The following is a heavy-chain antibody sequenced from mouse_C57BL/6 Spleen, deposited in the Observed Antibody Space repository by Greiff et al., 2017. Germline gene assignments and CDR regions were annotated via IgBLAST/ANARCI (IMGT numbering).Heavy chain of an antibody. V-gene: IGHV1-9*01. CDR1: GYTFTSYW. CDR2: ILPGSGST. D-gene: IGHD2-4*01. J-gene: IGHJ4*01. CDR3: ARTLNYDIYYAMDY. Sequence: QVQLQQPGAELMKPGASVKLSCKASGYTFTSYWIEWVKQRPGHGLEWIGEILPGSGSTNYNEKFKGKATFTAYTSSNTAYMQLSSLTTDDSAIYYCARTLNYDIYYAMDYWGQGTSVTCSS.